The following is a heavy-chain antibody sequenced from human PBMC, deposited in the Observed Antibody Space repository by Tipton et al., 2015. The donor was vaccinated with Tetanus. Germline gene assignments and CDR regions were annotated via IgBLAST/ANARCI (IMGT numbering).Heavy chain of an antibody. CDR3: ARAGEGGYDATMGFYSYYMDV. Sequence: TLSLTCTVSGASISTYSWTWIRQSPGKGLEWIAYLYFSGNTNYNPSLKTRVTMSPDTSKNQVSLRLNSVTAADTAVYYCARAGEGGYDATMGFYSYYMDVWGKGTTVTVSS. CDR2: LYFSGNT. CDR1: GASISTYS. D-gene: IGHD5-12*01. J-gene: IGHJ6*03. V-gene: IGHV4-59*01.